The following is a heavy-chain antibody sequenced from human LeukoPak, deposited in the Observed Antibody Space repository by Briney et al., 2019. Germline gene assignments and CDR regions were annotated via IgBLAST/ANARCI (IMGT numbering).Heavy chain of an antibody. Sequence: GGSLRLSCAASGFTFSNYAMSWVRQAPGKGLEWVSAISGSGDNSYSADSVKGRFTISRDNAKNTLFLQMNGLRAEDTGVYYCGRATVTTRNSMDVWGQGTTVTVSS. D-gene: IGHD4-17*01. CDR1: GFTFSNYA. CDR3: GRATVTTRNSMDV. J-gene: IGHJ6*02. CDR2: ISGSGDNS. V-gene: IGHV3-23*01.